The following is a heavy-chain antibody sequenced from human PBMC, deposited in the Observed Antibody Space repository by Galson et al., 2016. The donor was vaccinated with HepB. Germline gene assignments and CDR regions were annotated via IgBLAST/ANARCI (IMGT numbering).Heavy chain of an antibody. CDR3: ARDLGLGDDY. D-gene: IGHD3-16*01. Sequence: SLRLSCAASGFTLSTYWMHWIRQAPGKGLVGVSGINSDGRTRNYADSVRGRFTISRDNARNTLYVEMNRLRVEDTAVYYCARDLGLGDDYWGQGTLGTVSS. V-gene: IGHV3-74*01. CDR1: GFTLSTYW. CDR2: INSDGRTR. J-gene: IGHJ4*02.